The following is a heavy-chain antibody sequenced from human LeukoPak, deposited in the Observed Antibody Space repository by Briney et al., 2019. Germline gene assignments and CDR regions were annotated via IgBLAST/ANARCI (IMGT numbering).Heavy chain of an antibody. CDR2: IIPIFGTA. Sequence: ASVKVSCKASGGTFSSYAISWVRQAPGQGLEWMGGIIPIFGTANYAQKFQGRVTITADESTSTAYMELSSLRSEDTAVYYCATVSLYNWKEGGWFDPWGQGTLVTVPS. J-gene: IGHJ5*02. V-gene: IGHV1-69*01. CDR1: GGTFSSYA. D-gene: IGHD1-1*01. CDR3: ATVSLYNWKEGGWFDP.